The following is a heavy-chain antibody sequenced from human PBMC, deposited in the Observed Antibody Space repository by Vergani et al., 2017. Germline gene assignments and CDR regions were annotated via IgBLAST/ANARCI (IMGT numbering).Heavy chain of an antibody. CDR3: ARSKRYCSSTSCQPFDY. CDR2: IHTSGST. V-gene: IGHV4-61*02. D-gene: IGHD2-2*01. J-gene: IGHJ4*02. CDR1: GGSINSHNYY. Sequence: QVQLQESGPGLVKPSQTLSLTCTVSGGSINSHNYYWSWIRQPAGKGLEWIGRIHTSGSTNYNPSLKSRVTMSEDTSKNQFSLKLSSVTAADTAVYYCARSKRYCSSTSCQPFDYWGRGTLVTVSS.